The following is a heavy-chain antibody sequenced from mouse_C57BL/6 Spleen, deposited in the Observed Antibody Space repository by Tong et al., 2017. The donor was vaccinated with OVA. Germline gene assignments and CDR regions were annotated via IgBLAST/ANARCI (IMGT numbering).Heavy chain of an antibody. CDR3: VKNGSNWSWFAY. V-gene: IGHV2-5*01. CDR2: IWRGGST. D-gene: IGHD4-1*01. CDR1: GFSLTSYG. J-gene: IGHJ3*01. Sequence: VQLQESGPGLVQPSQSLSITCTVSGFSLTSYGVYWVRQSPGKGLEWLGVIWRGGSTDYNAAFMSRLIITKDNSKSQVFVKMNRLQADDTAIYYCVKNGSNWSWFAYWGQGTLVTGSA.